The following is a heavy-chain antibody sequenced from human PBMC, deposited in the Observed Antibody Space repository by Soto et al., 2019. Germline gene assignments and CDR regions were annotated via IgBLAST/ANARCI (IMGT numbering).Heavy chain of an antibody. D-gene: IGHD4-17*01. V-gene: IGHV1-24*01. CDR1: GYTLTELS. CDR2: FDPEDGET. Sequence: ASVKVSCTVSGYTLTELSMHWVRQAPGKGLEWMGGFDPEDGETIYAQKFQGRVTMTEDTSTDTAYMELSSLRSEDTAVYYCATDLLRWPDAFDIWGQGTMVTVSS. CDR3: ATDLLRWPDAFDI. J-gene: IGHJ3*02.